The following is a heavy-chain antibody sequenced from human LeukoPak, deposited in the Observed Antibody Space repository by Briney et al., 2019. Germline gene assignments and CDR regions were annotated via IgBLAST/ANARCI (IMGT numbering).Heavy chain of an antibody. V-gene: IGHV3-30-3*01. CDR1: GFTFSSYA. Sequence: PGRPLRLSCVGSGFTFSSYAMHWVRQAPGKGLEWVAVISYDGSNKYYADSVKGRFTISRDNSKNTLYLQMNSLRAEDTTVYHCAREPRITMSTAAFDIWGQGTMVTVSS. CDR3: AREPRITMSTAAFDI. J-gene: IGHJ3*02. D-gene: IGHD3-22*01. CDR2: ISYDGSNK.